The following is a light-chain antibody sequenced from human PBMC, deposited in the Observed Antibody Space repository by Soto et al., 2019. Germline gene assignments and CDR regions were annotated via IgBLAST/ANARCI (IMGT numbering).Light chain of an antibody. V-gene: IGKV3-11*01. CDR1: QSVSSY. Sequence: ETVLTQSPATLSLSPGERATLSCRASQSVSSYLAWYQQEPGQAPRLLIYDASNRATGIPARFSGSGSGTDFSLTISSLEPEDFAVYYCQQRSNWPPTFGGGTKVELK. CDR2: DAS. J-gene: IGKJ4*01. CDR3: QQRSNWPPT.